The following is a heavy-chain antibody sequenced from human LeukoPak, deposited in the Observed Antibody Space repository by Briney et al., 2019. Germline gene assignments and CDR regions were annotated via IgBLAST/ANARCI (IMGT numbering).Heavy chain of an antibody. CDR3: ARHHPGGVTYYYYYYGMDV. Sequence: SETLSLTCTVSGGSISSYYWSWIRQPPGKGLEWIGYIYYSGSTNYNPSLKSRVTISVDTSKNQFSLKLSSVTAADTAVYYCARHHPGGVTYYYYYYGMDVWGQGTTVTVSS. V-gene: IGHV4-59*08. CDR1: GGSISSYY. J-gene: IGHJ6*02. CDR2: IYYSGST. D-gene: IGHD2-21*02.